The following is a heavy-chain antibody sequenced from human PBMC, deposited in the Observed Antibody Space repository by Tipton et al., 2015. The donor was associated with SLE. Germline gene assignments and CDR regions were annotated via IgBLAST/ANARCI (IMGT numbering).Heavy chain of an antibody. D-gene: IGHD4-17*01. CDR3: ARDYGDFNWFDP. J-gene: IGHJ5*02. Sequence: TLSLTCTVSGVSIGSGGYYWSWIRQHPGQGLEYIGYIYYSGTSYCIPSLKSRVTISVDTSKNQFSLRLSSVTAADTAVYYCARDYGDFNWFDPWGQGTLVIVSS. V-gene: IGHV4-31*03. CDR1: GVSIGSGGYY. CDR2: IYYSGTS.